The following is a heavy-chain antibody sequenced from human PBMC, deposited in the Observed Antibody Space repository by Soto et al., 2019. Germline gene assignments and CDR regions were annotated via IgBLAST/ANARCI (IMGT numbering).Heavy chain of an antibody. J-gene: IGHJ6*02. CDR1: GFTFSSYG. V-gene: IGHV3-30*18. CDR3: AKDYSSGSYYIGAYYYYGMDG. D-gene: IGHD1-26*01. Sequence: GGSLRLSCAASGFTFSSYGMHWVRQAPGKGLEWVAVISYDGSNKYYADSVKGRFTISRDNSKNTLYLQMNSLRAEDTAVYYCAKDYSSGSYYIGAYYYYGMDGWGQGTTVTVS. CDR2: ISYDGSNK.